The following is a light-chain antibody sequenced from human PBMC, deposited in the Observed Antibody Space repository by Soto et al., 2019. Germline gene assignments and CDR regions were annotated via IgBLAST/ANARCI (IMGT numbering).Light chain of an antibody. J-gene: IGLJ1*01. V-gene: IGLV2-14*01. CDR1: SSDVGGYNA. Sequence: QSVLAQPVSVSGSPGQTITISCTGTSSDVGGYNAVSWYQHHPGKAPKLIIYEVTHRPAGISDRFSASKSGNTASLTISGLQAEDEADYYCNSFRVNRLYVFGTGTKVTVL. CDR3: NSFRVNRLYV. CDR2: EVT.